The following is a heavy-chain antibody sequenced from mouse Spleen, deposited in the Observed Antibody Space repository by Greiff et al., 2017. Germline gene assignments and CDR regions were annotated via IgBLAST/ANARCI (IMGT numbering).Heavy chain of an antibody. CDR2: INPSSGYT. Sequence: QVQLQQSGAELAKPGASVKLSCKASGYTFTSYWMHWVKQRPGQGLEWIGYINPSSGYTKYNQKFKGKATLTVDKSSSTAYMQLSSLTSEDSAVYYCAISGLGYFDYWGQGTTLTVSS. CDR3: AISGLGYFDY. V-gene: IGHV1-7*01. J-gene: IGHJ2*01. CDR1: GYTFTSYW. D-gene: IGHD4-1*01.